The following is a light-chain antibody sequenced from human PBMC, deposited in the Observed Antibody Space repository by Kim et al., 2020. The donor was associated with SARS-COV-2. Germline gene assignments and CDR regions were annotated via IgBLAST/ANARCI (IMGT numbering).Light chain of an antibody. V-gene: IGLV3-21*04. CDR2: YDS. Sequence: APGKTAMISCGGNNMGSKSLHWYQHRPSQAPVLVIYYDSGLPSGIPERFSRSNSGSTATLTISRVEAGDDANYYCQVWDSSSDHWVFGRGALLTVL. J-gene: IGLJ3*02. CDR3: QVWDSSSDHWV. CDR1: NMGSKS.